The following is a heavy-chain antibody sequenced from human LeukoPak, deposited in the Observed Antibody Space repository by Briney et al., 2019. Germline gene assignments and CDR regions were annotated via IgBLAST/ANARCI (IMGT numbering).Heavy chain of an antibody. CDR2: ISAYNGNT. CDR1: GYTFTSYG. V-gene: IGHV1-18*01. Sequence: ASVKVSCKASGYTFTSYGISWVRQAPGQGLEWMGWISAYNGNTNYAQKLQGRVTMTTDTSTSTAHMELRSLRSDDTAVYYCARDRFRSHYYDSSGYYYSGPRFDYWGQGTLVTVSS. D-gene: IGHD3-22*01. CDR3: ARDRFRSHYYDSSGYYYSGPRFDY. J-gene: IGHJ4*02.